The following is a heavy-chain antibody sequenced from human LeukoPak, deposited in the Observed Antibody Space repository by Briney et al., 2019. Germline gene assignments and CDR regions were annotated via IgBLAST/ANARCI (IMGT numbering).Heavy chain of an antibody. CDR3: AKDGAVAYGDYPFDY. CDR1: GFTFSSYA. V-gene: IGHV3-23*01. CDR2: ISGSGGST. D-gene: IGHD4-17*01. Sequence: GGSLRLSCAASGFTFSSYAMSWVRQAPGKGPEWVSAISGSGGSTYYADSVKGRFTISRDNSKNTLYLQMNSLRAEDTAVYYCAKDGAVAYGDYPFDYWGQGTLVTVSS. J-gene: IGHJ4*02.